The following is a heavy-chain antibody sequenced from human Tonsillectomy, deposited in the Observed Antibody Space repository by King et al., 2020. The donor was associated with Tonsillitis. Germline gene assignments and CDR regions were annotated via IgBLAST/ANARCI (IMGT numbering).Heavy chain of an antibody. V-gene: IGHV3-33*08. Sequence: QLVQSGGGVVQPGRSLRLSCAASGFTFSSYGMHWVRQAPGKGLEWAAVIWYDGSNKYYVDSVKGRFTIFRDNSKNTLYLQMNSLRAEDTAVYYCAREGAGNDAFDIWGQGTMVTVSS. D-gene: IGHD6-13*01. CDR1: GFTFSSYG. CDR3: AREGAGNDAFDI. CDR2: IWYDGSNK. J-gene: IGHJ3*02.